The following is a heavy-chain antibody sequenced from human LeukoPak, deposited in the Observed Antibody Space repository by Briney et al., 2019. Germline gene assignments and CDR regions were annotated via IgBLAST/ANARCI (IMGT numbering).Heavy chain of an antibody. CDR2: ISNSGSAI. CDR3: ARKRPRGLDY. CDR1: GFTFSSYE. Sequence: VGSLPLSCAVSGFTFSSYEMNWVRQAPGKGLEWVSYISNSGSAIYYADSVKGRFAISRDNAKNSLYLQMNSLRAEDTAVYYCARKRPRGLDYWGQGTLVTVSS. J-gene: IGHJ4*02. D-gene: IGHD3-10*01. V-gene: IGHV3-48*03.